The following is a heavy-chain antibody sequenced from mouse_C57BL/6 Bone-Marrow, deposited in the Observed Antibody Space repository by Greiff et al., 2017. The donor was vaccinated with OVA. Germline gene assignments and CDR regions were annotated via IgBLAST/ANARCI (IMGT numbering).Heavy chain of an antibody. J-gene: IGHJ1*03. D-gene: IGHD1-1*01. Sequence: VQLQQSGAELVRPGASVKLSCTASGFNIKDDYMHWVKQRPEQGLEWIGWIDPENGDTEYASKFQGKATITADTSSNTAYLQLSSLTSEDTAVYDCTTKSYVGYFDVWGTGTTVTVSS. CDR1: GFNIKDDY. CDR2: IDPENGDT. CDR3: TTKSYVGYFDV. V-gene: IGHV14-4*01.